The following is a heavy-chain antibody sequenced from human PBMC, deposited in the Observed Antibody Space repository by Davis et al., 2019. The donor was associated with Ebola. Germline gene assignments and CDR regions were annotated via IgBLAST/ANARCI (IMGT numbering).Heavy chain of an antibody. CDR3: ARAQFPTTSDH. J-gene: IGHJ4*02. D-gene: IGHD1-1*01. V-gene: IGHV1-3*01. CDR1: GYTFTSYA. Sequence: ASVKVSCKASGYTFTSYAMHWVRQAPGQRLEWMGWINAGNGNTKYSQKFQGRVTITRDTSTTTAYMEVGSLRSDDTAVYYCARAQFPTTSDHWGQGTLVTVSS. CDR2: INAGNGNT.